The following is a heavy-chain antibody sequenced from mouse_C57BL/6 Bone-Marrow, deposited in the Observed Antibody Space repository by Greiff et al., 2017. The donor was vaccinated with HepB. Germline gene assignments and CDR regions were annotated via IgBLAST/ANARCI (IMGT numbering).Heavy chain of an antibody. Sequence: EVKLVESGGDLVKPGGSLKLSCAASGFTFSSYGMSWVRQTPDKRLEWVATISSGGSYTYYPDSVKGRFTISRDNAKNTLYLQMSSLKSEDTAMYYCAREGMITYFDCWGQGTTLTVSS. CDR3: AREGMITYFDC. V-gene: IGHV5-6*01. J-gene: IGHJ2*01. D-gene: IGHD2-4*01. CDR1: GFTFSSYG. CDR2: ISSGGSYT.